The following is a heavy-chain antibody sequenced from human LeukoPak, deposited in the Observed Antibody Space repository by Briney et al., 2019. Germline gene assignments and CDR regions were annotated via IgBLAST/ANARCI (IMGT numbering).Heavy chain of an antibody. CDR2: ISYDGSNK. J-gene: IGHJ4*02. V-gene: IGHV3-30-3*01. Sequence: PGGSLRLSCAASGFTFSSYAMHWVRQAPGKGLEWVAVISYDGSNKYYADSVKGRFTISRDNSKNTLYLQMNSLRAEDTAVYYCARERETDLDYWGRGTLVTVSS. CDR1: GFTFSSYA. CDR3: ARERETDLDY. D-gene: IGHD1-1*01.